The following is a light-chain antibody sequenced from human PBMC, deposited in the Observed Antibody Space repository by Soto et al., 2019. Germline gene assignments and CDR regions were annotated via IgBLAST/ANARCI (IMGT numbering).Light chain of an antibody. J-gene: IGKJ5*01. V-gene: IGKV3-11*01. CDR3: QQRRSWPPSIT. CDR1: QSVSSY. Sequence: EVVLTQSPATLSLSPGERATLSCRASQSVSSYLAWYQQKPGQAPRLLIYDASKRATGIPARFSGSGSGTDFTLTISSLEPEDFAVYYCQQRRSWPPSITFGQGTRLEFK. CDR2: DAS.